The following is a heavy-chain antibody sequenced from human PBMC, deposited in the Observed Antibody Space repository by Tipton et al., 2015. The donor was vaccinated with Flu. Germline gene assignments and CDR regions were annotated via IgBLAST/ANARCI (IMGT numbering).Heavy chain of an antibody. D-gene: IGHD6-13*01. CDR3: AGDLRSSWGIDY. CDR1: GFTFSSYS. J-gene: IGHJ4*02. CDR2: ISSSSSYI. V-gene: IGHV3-21*01. Sequence: VQLVQSGGGLVKPGGSLRLSCAASGFTFSSYSMNWVRQAPGKGLEWVSSISSSSSYIYYADSVKGRFTISRDNAKNSLYLQMNSLRAEDTAVYYCAGDLRSSWGIDYWGQGTLVTVSS.